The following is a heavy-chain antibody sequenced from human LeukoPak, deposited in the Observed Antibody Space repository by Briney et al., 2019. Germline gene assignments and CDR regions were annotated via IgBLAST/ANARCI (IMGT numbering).Heavy chain of an antibody. Sequence: SETLSLTCTVSGDSISSGNFYWGWIRQPPGKELQWIGSIYYNGITHYNPSLESRVTISADTSTNEFSLKLRSVTAADTAIYYCAGDHGDFVQHDWGQGTLVTVSS. CDR3: AGDHGDFVQHD. J-gene: IGHJ4*02. D-gene: IGHD4-17*01. V-gene: IGHV4-39*01. CDR1: GDSISSGNFY. CDR2: IYYNGIT.